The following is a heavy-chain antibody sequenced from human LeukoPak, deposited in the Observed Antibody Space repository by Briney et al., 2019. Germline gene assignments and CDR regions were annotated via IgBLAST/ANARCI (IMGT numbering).Heavy chain of an antibody. CDR1: GLTVSSNY. D-gene: IGHD3-16*01. CDR3: AKGVDASGIYYYFYMDV. Sequence: GGSLRLSFAASGLTVSSNYMSGFRQAPGKGLEWVSVIYSGGSTYYADSVKGRFTISRDNSKNTLYLQMNNLRAEDTAVYYCAKGVDASGIYYYFYMDVWGKGTTVTVSS. J-gene: IGHJ6*03. V-gene: IGHV3-53*01. CDR2: IYSGGST.